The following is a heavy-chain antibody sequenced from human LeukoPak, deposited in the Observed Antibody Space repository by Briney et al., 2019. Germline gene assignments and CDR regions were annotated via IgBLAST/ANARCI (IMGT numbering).Heavy chain of an antibody. V-gene: IGHV3-74*01. Sequence: GGSLRLSCADSGFTFGRYWMHWVRQAPGKGLVWVSHITTDGSGTSYADSVKGRFTISRDNSKNTLYLQMNSLRAEDTAVYYCATYSHYDFWSPCYFDYWGQGTLVTVSS. J-gene: IGHJ4*02. CDR3: ATYSHYDFWSPCYFDY. CDR2: ITTDGSGT. D-gene: IGHD3-3*01. CDR1: GFTFGRYW.